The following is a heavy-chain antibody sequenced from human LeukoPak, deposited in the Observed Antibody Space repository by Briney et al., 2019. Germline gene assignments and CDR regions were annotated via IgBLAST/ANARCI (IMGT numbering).Heavy chain of an antibody. V-gene: IGHV3-20*04. J-gene: IGHJ5*02. CDR2: INWNGGST. D-gene: IGHD3-22*01. Sequence: GGSLRLSCAASGFTFDDYGMSWVRQAPGKGLEWVSGINWNGGSTGYADSVKGRFTISRDNAKNSLYLQMNSLRAEDTALYYCAREDNYYDSSGYLNWFDPWDQGTLVTVSS. CDR3: AREDNYYDSSGYLNWFDP. CDR1: GFTFDDYG.